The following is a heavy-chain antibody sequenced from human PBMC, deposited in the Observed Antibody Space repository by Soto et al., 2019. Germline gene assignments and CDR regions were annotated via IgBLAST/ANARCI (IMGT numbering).Heavy chain of an antibody. J-gene: IGHJ6*02. CDR1: GYTFTSYG. CDR2: ISAYNGNT. V-gene: IGHV1-18*01. D-gene: IGHD2-8*01. Sequence: ASVKVSCKASGYTFTSYGISWVRQAPGQGLEWMGWISAYNGNTNYAQKLQGRVTMTTDTSTSTAYMELRSLRSDDTAVYYCARVKYCTNGVCFSPGGHPYGMDVWGQGTTVTVSS. CDR3: ARVKYCTNGVCFSPGGHPYGMDV.